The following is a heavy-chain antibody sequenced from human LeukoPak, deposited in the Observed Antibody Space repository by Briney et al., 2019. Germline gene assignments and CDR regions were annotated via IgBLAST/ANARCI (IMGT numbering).Heavy chain of an antibody. Sequence: GASVKVSCKASGYTFTSYYMHWVRQAPGQGLEWMGIINPSGGSTSYAQKFQGRVTITADESTSTAYMELSSLRSEDTAVYYCAPASDNWFDPWGQGTLVTVSS. CDR3: APASDNWFDP. CDR1: GYTFTSYY. J-gene: IGHJ5*02. V-gene: IGHV1-46*01. CDR2: INPSGGST.